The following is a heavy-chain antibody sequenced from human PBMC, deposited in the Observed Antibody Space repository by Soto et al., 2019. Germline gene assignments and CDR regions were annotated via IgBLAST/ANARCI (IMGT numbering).Heavy chain of an antibody. V-gene: IGHV3-30-3*01. J-gene: IGHJ6*02. Sequence: QVQLVESGGGVVQPGRSLRLSCAASGFTFSSYAIHWVRQAPGKGLEWVVVISYDGSNKYYADSVKGRFTISRDNSKNTLYLQMNSLRAEATAVYYCAKDTGDTAMGPTPTFGMDVWGQGTTVTVSS. CDR2: ISYDGSNK. CDR1: GFTFSSYA. CDR3: AKDTGDTAMGPTPTFGMDV. D-gene: IGHD5-18*01.